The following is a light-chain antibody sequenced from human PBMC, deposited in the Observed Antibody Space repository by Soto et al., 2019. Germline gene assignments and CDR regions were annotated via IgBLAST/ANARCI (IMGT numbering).Light chain of an antibody. V-gene: IGLV2-11*01. CDR2: DVS. CDR1: SSDVGGINY. CDR3: YSYAGSYTVI. J-gene: IGLJ2*01. Sequence: QSALTQPRSVSGSPGQSVTISCTGTSSDVGGINYVSWYQHHPGKAPKLMIYDVSKRPSGVPDRFSGSKSDNTASLTISGLETEDEADYYCYSYAGSYTVIFGGGTKLTVL.